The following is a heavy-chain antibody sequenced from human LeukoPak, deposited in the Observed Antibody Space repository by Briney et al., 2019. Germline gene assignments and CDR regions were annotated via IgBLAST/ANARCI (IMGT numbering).Heavy chain of an antibody. CDR1: GYTFTGYY. V-gene: IGHV1-2*02. CDR3: ARDARIVGETLFGFDI. Sequence: ASVKASCKASGYTFTGYYMHWVRQAPGQGLEFMGWINPNSGGTNYAQKFQGRVTMTRDTSINTAYMELSRLRSDDTAVYYCARDARIVGETLFGFDIWGQGTMVTVSS. D-gene: IGHD1-26*01. CDR2: INPNSGGT. J-gene: IGHJ3*02.